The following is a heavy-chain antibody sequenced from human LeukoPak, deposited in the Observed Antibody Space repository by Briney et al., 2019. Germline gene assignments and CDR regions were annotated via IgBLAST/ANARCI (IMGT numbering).Heavy chain of an antibody. J-gene: IGHJ4*02. D-gene: IGHD3-10*01. CDR2: VVLSGGT. CDR1: GDSIRSSQW. Sequence: SETLSLTCSVSGDSIRSSQWWSWVRQPPGKGLEWIGEVVLSGGTNYNPSFKSRVTISADQAQNQFSLNLRFVTDADAAVYYCARGHYSGSFDSWGQGTLVTVSS. CDR3: ARGHYSGSFDS. V-gene: IGHV4-4*02.